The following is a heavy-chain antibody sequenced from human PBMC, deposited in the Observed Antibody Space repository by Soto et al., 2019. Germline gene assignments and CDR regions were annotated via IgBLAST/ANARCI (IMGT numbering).Heavy chain of an antibody. CDR3: AKEVVAFSSSWYGRYYGMDV. CDR1: GFTFSSYG. Sequence: GGSLRLSCAASGFTFSSYGMHWVRQAPGKGLEWVAVISYDGSNKYYADSVKGRFTISRDNSKNTLYLQMNSLRAEDTAVYYCAKEVVAFSSSWYGRYYGMDVWGQGTTVTVSS. D-gene: IGHD6-13*01. V-gene: IGHV3-30*18. J-gene: IGHJ6*02. CDR2: ISYDGSNK.